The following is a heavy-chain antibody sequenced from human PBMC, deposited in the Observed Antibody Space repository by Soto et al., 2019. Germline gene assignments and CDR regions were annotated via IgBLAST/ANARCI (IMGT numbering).Heavy chain of an antibody. Sequence: ASVKVSCKTSGYTFTSYGISWVRQAPGQGLEWMGWITTDKGKTTYAQKFQGRVTMTTDTSTSTAYMELRSLRSDDTAVYYCARESAVAALDPWGQGTLVTVSS. V-gene: IGHV1-18*01. J-gene: IGHJ5*02. CDR1: GYTFTSYG. CDR2: ITTDKGKT. D-gene: IGHD6-19*01. CDR3: ARESAVAALDP.